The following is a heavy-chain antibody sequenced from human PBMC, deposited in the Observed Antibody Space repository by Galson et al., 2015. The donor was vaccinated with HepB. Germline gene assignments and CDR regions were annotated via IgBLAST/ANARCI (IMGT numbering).Heavy chain of an antibody. D-gene: IGHD3-3*01. V-gene: IGHV1-69*13. CDR1: GGTFSSYA. CDR2: IIPIFGTA. Sequence: SVKVSCKASGGTFSSYAISWVRQAPGQGLEWMGGIIPIFGTANYAQRFQGRVTITADESTSTAYMELSSLRSEDTAVYYCARGLLEWLLSAFDYWGQGTLVTVSS. CDR3: ARGLLEWLLSAFDY. J-gene: IGHJ4*02.